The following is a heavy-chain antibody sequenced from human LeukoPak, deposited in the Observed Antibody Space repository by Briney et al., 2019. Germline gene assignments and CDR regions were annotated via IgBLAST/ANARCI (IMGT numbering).Heavy chain of an antibody. CDR2: IKQDGSEK. D-gene: IGHD1-7*01. CDR1: GFTFSSYW. CDR3: ARDKGRPYNWNYALDY. J-gene: IGHJ4*02. V-gene: IGHV3-7*03. Sequence: PGGSLRLSCAASGFTFSSYWMSWVRQAPGKGLEWVANIKQDGSEKYYVDSVKGRFTISRDNAKNSLYLQMNSLRAEDTAVYYCARDKGRPYNWNYALDYWGQGTLVTVSS.